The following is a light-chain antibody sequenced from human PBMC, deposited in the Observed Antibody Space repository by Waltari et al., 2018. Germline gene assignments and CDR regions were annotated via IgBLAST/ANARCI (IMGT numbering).Light chain of an antibody. V-gene: IGKV3-20*01. J-gene: IGKJ4*01. CDR3: HLYGSART. CDR2: GAS. CDR1: QSVSNNY. Sequence: NVLTQSPGTLSLSPGTRATLSCRASQSVSNNYLAWFQQQPGQAPRLLIYGASSRATGIPDRFSGSGSGTDFTLTISRLEPEDSAVYFCHLYGSARTFGGGTKVEIK.